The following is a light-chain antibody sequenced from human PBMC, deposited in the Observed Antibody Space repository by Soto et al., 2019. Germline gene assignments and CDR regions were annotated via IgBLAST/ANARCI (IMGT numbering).Light chain of an antibody. V-gene: IGKV3-20*01. J-gene: IGKJ2*01. CDR2: GAS. Sequence: DIVLTQSPGTLSLSPGERATLSCRARQSVSSSSLAWYQQKPGQAPRLLIYGASSRATGIPDRFSGSGSGTDFTLTINRLEPEDFAVYYCQQYGSSGYTFGQGTKLEIK. CDR3: QQYGSSGYT. CDR1: QSVSSSS.